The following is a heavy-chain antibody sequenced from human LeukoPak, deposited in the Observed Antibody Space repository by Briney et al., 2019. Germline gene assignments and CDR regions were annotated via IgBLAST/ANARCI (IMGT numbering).Heavy chain of an antibody. CDR3: ARLHFYGSGSYLDY. Sequence: PSETLSLTCTVSGGSISSYYWSWIRQPPGKGLEWIGYIYYSGSTNYNPSLKSRVTISVDTSKNQFSLKLSSVTAADTAVYYCARLHFYGSGSYLDYRGQGTLVTVSS. D-gene: IGHD3-10*01. CDR1: GGSISSYY. CDR2: IYYSGST. V-gene: IGHV4-59*01. J-gene: IGHJ4*02.